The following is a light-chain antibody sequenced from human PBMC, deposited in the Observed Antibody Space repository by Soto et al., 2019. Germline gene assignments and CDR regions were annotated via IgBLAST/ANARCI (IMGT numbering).Light chain of an antibody. J-gene: IGKJ1*01. V-gene: IGKV3-20*01. CDR3: QQYGNSPRT. CDR2: GAS. Sequence: EIVLTQSPGTLSLSPGGRATLSCXASXSVRSSYVAWYQQKPGQGPRLLIYGASSRATGIPDRFSGSGSGTDFTLTISRLEPEDFAMYYCQQYGNSPRTFGQGTKVDIK. CDR1: XSVRSSY.